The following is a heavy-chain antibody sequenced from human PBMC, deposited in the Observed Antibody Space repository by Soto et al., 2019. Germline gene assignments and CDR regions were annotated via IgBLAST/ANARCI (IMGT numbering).Heavy chain of an antibody. CDR3: AKGKVAYDNSGLQYFYYFPMNV. V-gene: IGHV4-31*03. J-gene: IGHJ6*02. CDR1: GGSISSGGYY. CDR2: IYYSGST. D-gene: IGHD3-22*01. Sequence: SETLSLTCTVSGGSISSGGYYWSWIRQHPGKGLEWIGYIYYSGSTYYNPSLKSRVTISVDTSKNQFSLKLSSVTAADTAVYYCAKGKVAYDNSGLQYFYYFPMNVWGQGTTVTVSS.